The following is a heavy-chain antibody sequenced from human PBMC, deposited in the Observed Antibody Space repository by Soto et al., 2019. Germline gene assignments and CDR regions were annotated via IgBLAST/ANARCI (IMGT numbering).Heavy chain of an antibody. CDR1: GGSISSYY. J-gene: IGHJ5*02. Sequence: SETLSLTCTVSGGSISSYYRSWIRQPPGKGLEWIGYIYYSGSTNYNPSLKSRVTISVDTSKNQFSLKLSSVTAADTAVYYCARHPGRFLEWLSDFSWFDPWGQGTLVTVSS. V-gene: IGHV4-59*08. CDR2: IYYSGST. CDR3: ARHPGRFLEWLSDFSWFDP. D-gene: IGHD3-3*01.